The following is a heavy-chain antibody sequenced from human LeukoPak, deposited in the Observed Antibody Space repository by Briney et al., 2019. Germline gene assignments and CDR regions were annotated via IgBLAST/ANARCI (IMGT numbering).Heavy chain of an antibody. CDR2: IYYSGST. D-gene: IGHD3-22*01. CDR3: AGVGSYYYDSSGPSNAFDI. V-gene: IGHV4-59*01. Sequence: SETLSLTCTVSGGSISSYYWSWIRQPPGKGLEWIGYIYYSGSTNYNPSLKSRVTISVDTSKNQFPLKLSSVTAADTAVYYCAGVGSYYYDSSGPSNAFDIWGQGTMVTVSS. CDR1: GGSISSYY. J-gene: IGHJ3*02.